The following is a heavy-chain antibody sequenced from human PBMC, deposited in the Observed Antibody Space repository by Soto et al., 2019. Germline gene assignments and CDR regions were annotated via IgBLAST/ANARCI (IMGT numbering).Heavy chain of an antibody. CDR1: GYTFNTYG. Sequence: QVQLVQSGAEVKRPGASVRVSCKASGYTFNTYGISWVRQAPGQGLEWMGWMSAYNGHADYAQKFQVRVTIITDTSTNTVSMELRGLRSDDTDVYYCARARTWVARDLDYWAQGTLVTVSS. CDR2: MSAYNGHA. V-gene: IGHV1-18*01. CDR3: ARARTWVARDLDY. J-gene: IGHJ4*02. D-gene: IGHD2-15*01.